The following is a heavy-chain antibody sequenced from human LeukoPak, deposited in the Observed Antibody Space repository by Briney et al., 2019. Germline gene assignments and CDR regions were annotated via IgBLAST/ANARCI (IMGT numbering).Heavy chain of an antibody. CDR3: ASGHFGVDIIAFDY. Sequence: SETLSLTCTVSGGSISSSSYYWGWIRQPPGKGLEWIGSFYYSGGTNYNPSLKSRVTISVDTSKNQFSLKLNSVTAADTAVYYCASGHFGVDIIAFDYWGQGTLVTVSS. D-gene: IGHD3-3*01. J-gene: IGHJ4*02. CDR1: GGSISSSSYY. CDR2: FYYSGGT. V-gene: IGHV4-39*01.